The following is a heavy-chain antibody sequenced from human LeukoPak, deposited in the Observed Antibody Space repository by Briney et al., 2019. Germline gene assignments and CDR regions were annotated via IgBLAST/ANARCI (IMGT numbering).Heavy chain of an antibody. CDR2: ISSSGSTI. J-gene: IGHJ4*02. CDR3: ARDPGGGYDPTNCYFDY. V-gene: IGHV3-48*03. Sequence: GGSLRLYCAASGFTFSSYEMNWVRQAPGKGLEWVSYISSSGSTIYYADSVKGRFTISRDNAKNPLYLQMNSLRAEDTAVYYCARDPGGGYDPTNCYFDYWGQGTLVTVSS. D-gene: IGHD5-12*01. CDR1: GFTFSSYE.